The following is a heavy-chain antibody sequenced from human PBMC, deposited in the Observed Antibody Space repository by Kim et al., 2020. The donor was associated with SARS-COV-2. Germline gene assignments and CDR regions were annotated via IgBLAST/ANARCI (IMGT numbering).Heavy chain of an antibody. J-gene: IGHJ4*02. CDR1: GDSVSSSSAA. CDR3: GREDYGGDSRGFDY. CDR2: TFYRSKWYN. Sequence: SQTLSLTCAISGDSVSSSSAAWNWVRQSPSRGLEWLGRTFYRSKWYNEYALSVKSRITINPHTSKNQFSLQLNSGTPEDTAVYYCGREDYGGDSRGFDYWGQGALVTGSS. D-gene: IGHD2-21*02. V-gene: IGHV6-1*01.